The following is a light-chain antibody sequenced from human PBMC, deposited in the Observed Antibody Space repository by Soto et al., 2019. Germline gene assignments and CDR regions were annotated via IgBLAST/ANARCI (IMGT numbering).Light chain of an antibody. V-gene: IGLV1-51*01. CDR2: DNN. Sequence: QSVLTQPPSVSAAPGQTVTISCSGSSSNIGNNYVSWYQQLPGTAPKLLIYDNNKRPSGIRDRFSGSKSGTSATLGITGLQTGDEADYYCGTWDGSLSAVVFGGGTQLTVL. CDR1: SSNIGNNY. J-gene: IGLJ2*01. CDR3: GTWDGSLSAVV.